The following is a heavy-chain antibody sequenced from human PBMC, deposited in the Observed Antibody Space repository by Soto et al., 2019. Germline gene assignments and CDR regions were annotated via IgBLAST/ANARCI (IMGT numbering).Heavy chain of an antibody. CDR3: GRETTISGGTFFDS. Sequence: VQLVESGGGLVQPGGSLRLSCADSGFTFSSSSMNWVRQATGKGLEWVANVKHDGSEEYYVQSVKGRFTISRDNAKKSLFLQMDSLRVEDTALYYCGRETTISGGTFFDSWGQGVLVTVSS. D-gene: IGHD5-12*01. CDR1: GFTFSSSS. J-gene: IGHJ4*02. CDR2: VKHDGSEE. V-gene: IGHV3-7*04.